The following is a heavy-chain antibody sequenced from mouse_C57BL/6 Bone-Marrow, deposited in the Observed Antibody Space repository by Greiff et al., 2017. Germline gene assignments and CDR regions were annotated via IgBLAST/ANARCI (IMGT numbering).Heavy chain of an antibody. CDR1: GYTFTSYW. Sequence: QVQLQQPGAELVMPGASVKLSCKASGYTFTSYWMHWVKQRPGQGLEWIGEIDPSDSYTNYNQKFKGKSTLTVDKSSSTAYMQLSSLTSEDSAVYYCARDSNYIGYFDVWGTGTTGTVSS. J-gene: IGHJ1*03. CDR2: IDPSDSYT. CDR3: ARDSNYIGYFDV. V-gene: IGHV1-69*01. D-gene: IGHD2-5*01.